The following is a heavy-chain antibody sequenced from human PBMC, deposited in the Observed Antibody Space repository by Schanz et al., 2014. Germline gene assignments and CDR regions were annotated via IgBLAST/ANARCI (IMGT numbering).Heavy chain of an antibody. D-gene: IGHD6-13*01. V-gene: IGHV4-30-4*07. CDR1: GGSISSGGYT. J-gene: IGHJ4*02. Sequence: QVQLQESGPGLVKPSQTLSLTCAVSGGSISSGGYTWSWIRQPPGKGLEWIGYIYYSGSTYYNPSLKSRVPIPVDTSKTQFSLMRGSVTAADTAVYYCARAAGPVDYWGQGTLVTVSS. CDR2: IYYSGST. CDR3: ARAAGPVDY.